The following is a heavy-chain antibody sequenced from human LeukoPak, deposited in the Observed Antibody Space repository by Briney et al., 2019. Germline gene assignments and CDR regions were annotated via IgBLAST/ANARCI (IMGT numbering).Heavy chain of an antibody. V-gene: IGHV1-18*01. Sequence: ASVKVSCKASGYTFGSYYISWVRQAPGQGLEWMGWISGYNGNTNYAQRFQDRITMTVDKSTTTVYMELNSLRSDDTAVHYCARTHDFWTTRKGDYFDPWGQGTLVTVSS. CDR3: ARTHDFWTTRKGDYFDP. J-gene: IGHJ4*02. CDR2: ISGYNGNT. CDR1: GYTFGSYY. D-gene: IGHD3-3*01.